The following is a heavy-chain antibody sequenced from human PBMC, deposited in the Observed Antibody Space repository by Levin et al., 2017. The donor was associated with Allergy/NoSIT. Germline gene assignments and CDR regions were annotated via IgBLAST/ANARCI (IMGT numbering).Heavy chain of an antibody. CDR1: GFTFSAYS. CDR2: ISSAGRYI. Sequence: GGSLRLSCAASGFTFSAYSMNWVRQAPGKGLEWVSYISSAGRYIYSADSVKGRFTISRDNPKNSLYLQMNSLRAEDTAVYYCARDLGYGDYDYWGQGTLVTVSS. V-gene: IGHV3-21*01. D-gene: IGHD4-17*01. CDR3: ARDLGYGDYDY. J-gene: IGHJ4*02.